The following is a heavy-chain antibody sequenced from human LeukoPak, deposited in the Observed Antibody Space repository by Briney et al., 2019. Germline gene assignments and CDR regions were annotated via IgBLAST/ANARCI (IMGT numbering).Heavy chain of an antibody. V-gene: IGHV1-18*01. CDR2: ISAYNGNT. D-gene: IGHD6-13*01. CDR3: ARGAREQQPDYYYGLDV. CDR1: GYTFTSYG. Sequence: ASVKVSCKASGYTFTSYGISWVRQAPGQGLEWMGWISAYNGNTNYTQKLQGRVTMTTDAPTSTAYMELRSLRSDDTAVYYCARGAREQQPDYYYGLDVWGQGTTVTVSS. J-gene: IGHJ6*02.